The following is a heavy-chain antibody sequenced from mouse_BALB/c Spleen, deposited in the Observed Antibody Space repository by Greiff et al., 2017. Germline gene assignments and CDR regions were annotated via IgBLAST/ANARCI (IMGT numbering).Heavy chain of an antibody. D-gene: IGHD1-2*01. V-gene: IGHV5-17*02. CDR1: GFTFSSFG. CDR3: ARDHTAPLDY. J-gene: IGHJ2*01. Sequence: EVKLVESGGGLVQPGGSRKLSCAASGFTFSSFGMHWVRQAPEKGLEWVAYISSGSSTIYYADTVKGRFTISRDNPKNTLFLQMTSLRSEDTAMYYCARDHTAPLDYWGQGTTLTVSS. CDR2: ISSGSSTI.